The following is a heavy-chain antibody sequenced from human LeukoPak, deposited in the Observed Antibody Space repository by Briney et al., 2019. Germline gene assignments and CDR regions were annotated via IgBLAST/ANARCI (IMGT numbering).Heavy chain of an antibody. CDR3: AGDVYDSSGYFDY. Sequence: PGGSLRLSCAASGFTFSSYGMHWVRQAPGKGLEWVAVVWYDGSNKYYADSVKGRFTISRDNSKNTLYLQMNSLRAEDTAVYYCAGDVYDSSGYFDYWGQGTLVTVSS. CDR2: VWYDGSNK. J-gene: IGHJ4*02. CDR1: GFTFSSYG. V-gene: IGHV3-33*01. D-gene: IGHD3-22*01.